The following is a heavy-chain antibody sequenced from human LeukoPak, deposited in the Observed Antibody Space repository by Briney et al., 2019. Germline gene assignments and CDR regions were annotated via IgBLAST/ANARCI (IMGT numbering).Heavy chain of an antibody. CDR2: LSATGDYT. Sequence: PGVSLRLSCVVSGFTIRDYAMGWVRQAPGKGLEWVSVLSATGDYTEYADSVRGRFTISRDTSQNTLSLQMYSLRAEDTALYYCAKKPALIMYPFDNWGQGTLVTVSS. D-gene: IGHD2-2*01. CDR1: GFTIRDYA. J-gene: IGHJ4*02. CDR3: AKKPALIMYPFDN. V-gene: IGHV3-23*01.